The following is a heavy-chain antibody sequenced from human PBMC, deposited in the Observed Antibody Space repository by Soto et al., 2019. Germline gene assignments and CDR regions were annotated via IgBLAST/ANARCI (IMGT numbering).Heavy chain of an antibody. J-gene: IGHJ3*02. CDR2: IIPILGIA. V-gene: IGHV1-69*04. D-gene: IGHD6-19*01. CDR1: GGTFSSYT. Sequence: GASVKVSCKASGGTFSSYTISWVRQAPGQGLEWMGRIIPILGIANYAQKFQGRVTITADKSTSTAYMELSSLRSEDTAVYYCARDRSSGWYDAFDIWGQGTMVTVSS. CDR3: ARDRSSGWYDAFDI.